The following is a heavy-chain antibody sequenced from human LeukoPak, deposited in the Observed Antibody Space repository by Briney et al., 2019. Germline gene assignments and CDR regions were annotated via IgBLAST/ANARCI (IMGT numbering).Heavy chain of an antibody. CDR1: GFPFSSYG. D-gene: IGHD3-22*01. Sequence: GGSLRLSCAASGFPFSSYGMHWVRQAPGKGLEWVAAISNDGNNKFYADSVKGRFTMSRDNPKNTMNLQMNSLRAEDTAVYYCAKGGGSSGRFYYFDYWGQGTLVTVSS. J-gene: IGHJ4*02. V-gene: IGHV3-30*18. CDR3: AKGGGSSGRFYYFDY. CDR2: ISNDGNNK.